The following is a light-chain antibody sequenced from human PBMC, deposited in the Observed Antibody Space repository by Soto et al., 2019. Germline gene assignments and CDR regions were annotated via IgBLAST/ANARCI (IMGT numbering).Light chain of an antibody. V-gene: IGKV3-15*01. CDR3: QHYNNWLRT. Sequence: EIVMTQSPATLSVSPGERATLSCRASQSVSSNLAWYQQKPGQAPRLLIYGASTRATGIPARFSGSGSGTEFTLTISSLQFEDFAVYYCQHYNNWLRTFGQGTKVEIK. CDR1: QSVSSN. J-gene: IGKJ1*01. CDR2: GAS.